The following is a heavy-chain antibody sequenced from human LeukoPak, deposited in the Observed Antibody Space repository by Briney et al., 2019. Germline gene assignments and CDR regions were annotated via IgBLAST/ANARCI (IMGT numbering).Heavy chain of an antibody. V-gene: IGHV1-2*02. J-gene: IGHJ6*02. CDR2: INPNSGGT. CDR3: ARDPTPYCGGDCYYYYYGMDV. CDR1: GYTFTGYY. Sequence: ASVKVSCKASGYTFTGYYMHWVRQAPGEGLEWMGWINPNSGGTNYAQKFQGRVTMTRDTSISTAYMELSRLRSDDTAVYYCARDPTPYCGGDCYYYYYGMDVWGQGTTVTVSS. D-gene: IGHD2-21*02.